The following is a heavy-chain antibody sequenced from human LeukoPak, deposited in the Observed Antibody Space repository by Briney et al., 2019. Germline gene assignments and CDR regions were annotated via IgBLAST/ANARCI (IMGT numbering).Heavy chain of an antibody. Sequence: PGGSLRLSYSASGFAFSAYLMNWVRQAPGKGPEWVANINLSGSAQYYVDSVKGRCTISRDNAKSSLYLQMNSLRVEDTAVYYCAAWGLHNYRGQGTLVTVSS. J-gene: IGHJ4*02. D-gene: IGHD7-27*01. CDR3: AAWGLHNY. CDR1: GFAFSAYL. CDR2: INLSGSAQ. V-gene: IGHV3-7*01.